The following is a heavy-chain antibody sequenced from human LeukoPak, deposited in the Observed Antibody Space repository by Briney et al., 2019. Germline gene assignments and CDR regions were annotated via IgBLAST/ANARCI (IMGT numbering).Heavy chain of an antibody. Sequence: PGGSLKLSCAASGFTFSGSAMHWVRQASGKGLEWVGRIRSKADSYATAYAASVKGRFTISRDDSKNTAYLQMNSLKTEDTAVYYCSTIAAADAFDIWGQGTMVTVSS. J-gene: IGHJ3*02. CDR3: STIAAADAFDI. D-gene: IGHD6-13*01. V-gene: IGHV3-73*01. CDR2: IRSKADSYAT. CDR1: GFTFSGSA.